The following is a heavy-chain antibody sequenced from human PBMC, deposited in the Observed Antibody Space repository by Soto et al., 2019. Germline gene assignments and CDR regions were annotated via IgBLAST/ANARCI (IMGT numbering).Heavy chain of an antibody. CDR3: ARDRPMYYDFWRGGWFDP. CDR2: INHSGST. D-gene: IGHD3-3*01. CDR1: GGSFSGYY. V-gene: IGHV4-34*01. Sequence: PSETLSLTCAVYGGSFSGYYWSWIRQPPGKGLEWIGEINHSGSTNYNPSLKSRVTISVDTSKNQFSLKLSSVTAADTAVYYCARDRPMYYDFWRGGWFDPWGQGTMVTVS. J-gene: IGHJ5*02.